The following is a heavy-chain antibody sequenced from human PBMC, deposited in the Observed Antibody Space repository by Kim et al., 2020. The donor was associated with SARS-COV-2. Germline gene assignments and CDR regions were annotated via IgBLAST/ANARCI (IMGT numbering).Heavy chain of an antibody. Sequence: GGSLRLSCAASGFTFSSYAMSWVRQAPGKGLEWVSAISGSGGSTYYADSVKGRFTISRDNSKNTLYLQMNSLRAEDTAVYYCAKRGRDIVVVPAAIRVDFDYWGQGTLVTVSS. CDR3: AKRGRDIVVVPAAIRVDFDY. V-gene: IGHV3-23*01. CDR2: ISGSGGST. CDR1: GFTFSSYA. D-gene: IGHD2-2*01. J-gene: IGHJ4*02.